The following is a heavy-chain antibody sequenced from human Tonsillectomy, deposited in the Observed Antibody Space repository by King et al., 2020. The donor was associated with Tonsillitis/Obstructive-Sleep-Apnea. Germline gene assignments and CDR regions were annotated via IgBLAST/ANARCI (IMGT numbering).Heavy chain of an antibody. CDR3: ARDRSIYIAAAGKIDP. J-gene: IGHJ5*02. V-gene: IGHV1-46*01. CDR2: INPSGGST. Sequence: VQLVESGAEVKKPGASVKVSCKASGYTFTSYYMHWVRQAPGQGLEWMGIINPSGGSTSYAQKFQGRVTMTRDTSTSTVYMELSRLRSEDTAVYYCARDRSIYIAAAGKIDPWGQGTLVTVSS. D-gene: IGHD6-13*01. CDR1: GYTFTSYY.